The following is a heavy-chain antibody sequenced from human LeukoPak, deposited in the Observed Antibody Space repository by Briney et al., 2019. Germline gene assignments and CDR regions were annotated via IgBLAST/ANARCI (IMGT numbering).Heavy chain of an antibody. J-gene: IGHJ4*02. CDR2: IYYSGST. Sequence: KPSETLSLTCAVSGVSISSYYWSWIRQPPGKGLEWVGYIYYSGSTNYNPSLKSRVTISVDTSKNHFSLTLSSVTAADTAVYYCARVNSSDYYLWYFDYWGQGTLVTVSS. CDR1: GVSISSYY. CDR3: ARVNSSDYYLWYFDY. D-gene: IGHD3-22*01. V-gene: IGHV4-59*01.